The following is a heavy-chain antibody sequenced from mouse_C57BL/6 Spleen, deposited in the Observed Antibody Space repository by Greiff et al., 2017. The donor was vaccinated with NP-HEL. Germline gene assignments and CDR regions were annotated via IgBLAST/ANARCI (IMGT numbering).Heavy chain of an antibody. Sequence: EVKVVESGGDLVKPGGSLKLSCAASGFTFSSYGMSWVRQTPDKRLEWVATISSGGSYTYYPDSVKGRFTISSDNAKNTLYLHMSSLKSEDTAMYYCARQAYDGYYRFAYWGQGTLVTVSA. D-gene: IGHD2-3*01. CDR3: ARQAYDGYYRFAY. CDR2: ISSGGSYT. V-gene: IGHV5-6*01. J-gene: IGHJ3*01. CDR1: GFTFSSYG.